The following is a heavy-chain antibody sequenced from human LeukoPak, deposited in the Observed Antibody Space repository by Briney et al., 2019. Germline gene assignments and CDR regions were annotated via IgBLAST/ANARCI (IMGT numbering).Heavy chain of an antibody. CDR1: GSSINNNF. Sequence: SETLSLTCTVSGSSINNNFWTWIRQPPGKGLEWIGYIYSSGSANYNPSLKSRVIISGDTSKNQISLRLTSVTAADTAMYFCARHRDYYDTWGHGTLVTVSS. CDR2: IYSSGSA. J-gene: IGHJ4*01. V-gene: IGHV4-59*08. CDR3: ARHRDYYDT. D-gene: IGHD3-22*01.